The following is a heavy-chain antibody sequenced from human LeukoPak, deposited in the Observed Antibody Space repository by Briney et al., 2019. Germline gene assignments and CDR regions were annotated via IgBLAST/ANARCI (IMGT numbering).Heavy chain of an antibody. D-gene: IGHD4-17*01. CDR3: AREQYADLIFDS. V-gene: IGHV4-59*01. J-gene: IGHJ4*02. CDR2: IHYSGST. Sequence: PSETLSLTCTVSGGSISSYYWSWIRQPPGKGLEWIGYIHYSGSTNYNPSLKSRVTISVDTSKNQFSLKLRSVTAADTAVYYCAREQYADLIFDSWGQGTLVTVSS. CDR1: GGSISSYY.